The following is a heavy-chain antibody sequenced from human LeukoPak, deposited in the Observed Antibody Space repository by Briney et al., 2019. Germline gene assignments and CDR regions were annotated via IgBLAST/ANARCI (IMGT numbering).Heavy chain of an antibody. CDR1: GGSINGHY. Sequence: PSETLSLTCTVSGGSINGHYWSWIRQSPGQGLEWIGYIFYNGNTRYTPSLKSRVTMSIDTSRNQFSLQLTSVTAADTAVYFCSRGLDSRKLDYWGQGILVTVSS. D-gene: IGHD3-22*01. CDR3: SRGLDSRKLDY. V-gene: IGHV4-59*11. CDR2: IFYNGNT. J-gene: IGHJ4*02.